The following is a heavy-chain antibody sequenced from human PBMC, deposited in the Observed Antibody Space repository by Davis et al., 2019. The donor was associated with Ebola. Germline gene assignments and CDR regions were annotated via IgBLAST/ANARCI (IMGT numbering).Heavy chain of an antibody. D-gene: IGHD1-26*01. V-gene: IGHV3-30*18. CDR3: AKDTSNIWFDI. CDR1: GFTFSNYG. CDR2: IVYDGINK. Sequence: GESLKISCAASGFTFSNYGMHWVRQAPGKGLEWVATIVYDGINKDYADSVKGRFTISRDNSKNTLYLQMNSLRPEDTALYYCAKDTSNIWFDIWGQGTNVTVSS. J-gene: IGHJ3*02.